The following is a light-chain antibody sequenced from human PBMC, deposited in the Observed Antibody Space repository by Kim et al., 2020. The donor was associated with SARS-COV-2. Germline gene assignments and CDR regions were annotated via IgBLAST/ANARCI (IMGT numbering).Light chain of an antibody. Sequence: EIVLTQSPATLSLSPGERATLSCRASQRVGSYLAWYQQKPGQAPRLLIYDASNRATSIPARFSGSTSGTDFTLTISSLEPEDFAVYYCQQRSTWPLTFGGGTKVDIK. CDR2: DAS. V-gene: IGKV3-11*01. J-gene: IGKJ4*01. CDR3: QQRSTWPLT. CDR1: QRVGSY.